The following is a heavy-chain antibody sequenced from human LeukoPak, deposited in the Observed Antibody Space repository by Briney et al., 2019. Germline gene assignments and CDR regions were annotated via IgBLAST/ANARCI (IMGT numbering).Heavy chain of an antibody. Sequence: GGSLRLSCAASGFTFSDYYMSWIRQAPGKGLEWVGRIKSKTDGGTTDYAAPVKGRFTISRDDSKNTLYLQMNSLKTEDTAVYYCPTDDYGMDVWGQGTTVTVPS. CDR1: GFTFSDYY. V-gene: IGHV3-15*01. CDR3: PTDDYGMDV. CDR2: IKSKTDGGTT. J-gene: IGHJ6*02.